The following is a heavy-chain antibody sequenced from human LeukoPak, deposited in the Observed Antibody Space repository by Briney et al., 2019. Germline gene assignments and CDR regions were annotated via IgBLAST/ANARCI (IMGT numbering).Heavy chain of an antibody. J-gene: IGHJ5*02. CDR3: ARVNLRGSNYNWFDP. CDR2: ITPVIETA. CDR1: GGSLLNHT. D-gene: IGHD3-10*01. Sequence: SVTVSCMTSGGSLLNHTLSWVRPALGRGLEWMGKITPVIETANYAQTLQGRVSIDAYKSTTTVYMDLRSLRPDDTDVYYSARVNLRGSNYNWFDPWGQGTRVTVSS. V-gene: IGHV1-69*08.